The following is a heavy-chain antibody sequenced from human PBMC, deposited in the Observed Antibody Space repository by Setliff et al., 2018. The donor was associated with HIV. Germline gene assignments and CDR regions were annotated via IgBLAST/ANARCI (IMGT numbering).Heavy chain of an antibody. V-gene: IGHV3-23*01. J-gene: IGHJ4*02. CDR2: ISGSGLRT. CDR3: AKFHSYPAHYFFDS. Sequence: SCAASGFTFSNFDMSWVRQAPGKGLEWVSAISGSGLRTYYADSVKGRFTISRDNSKNTMYLQMSSLRAEDTAVYYCAKFHSYPAHYFFDSWGQGTLVTVSS. CDR1: GFTFSNFD. D-gene: IGHD2-15*01.